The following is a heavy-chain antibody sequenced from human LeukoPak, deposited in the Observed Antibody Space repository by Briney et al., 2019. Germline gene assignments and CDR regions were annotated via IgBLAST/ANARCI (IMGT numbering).Heavy chain of an antibody. D-gene: IGHD4-17*01. J-gene: IGHJ2*01. V-gene: IGHV1-69*13. Sequence: SVKVSCKASGGTFSSYAISWVRQAPGQGLEWMGGIIPIFGTANYARKFQGRVTITADESTSTAYMELSSLRSEDTAVYYCARHLYGDYELWYFDLWGRGTLVTVSS. CDR1: GGTFSSYA. CDR2: IIPIFGTA. CDR3: ARHLYGDYELWYFDL.